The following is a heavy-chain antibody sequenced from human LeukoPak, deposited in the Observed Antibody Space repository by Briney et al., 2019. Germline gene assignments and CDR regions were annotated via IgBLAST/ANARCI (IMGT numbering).Heavy chain of an antibody. CDR2: IYYSGST. D-gene: IGHD5-24*01. J-gene: IGHJ4*02. Sequence: PSETLSLTCTVSGGSISSYYWSWIRQPPGKGLEWIGYIYYSGSTNYNPSLKSRVTISVDTSKNQFSLKLGSVTAADTAVYYCARLNDGYNFKELEYWGQGTLVTVSS. CDR1: GGSISSYY. CDR3: ARLNDGYNFKELEY. V-gene: IGHV4-59*08.